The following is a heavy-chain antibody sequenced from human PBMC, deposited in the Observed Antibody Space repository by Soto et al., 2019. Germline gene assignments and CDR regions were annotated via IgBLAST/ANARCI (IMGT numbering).Heavy chain of an antibody. CDR3: TKTGTILPGNNWFDR. D-gene: IGHD1-7*01. V-gene: IGHV3-23*01. Sequence: PGGSLRLSCAASGFTFSSYAMTWVRQAPGKGLEWVSGISVDGRRTYYADSVKGRLTISRDNSENTLYLQMNSLRADDTAVYYCTKTGTILPGNNWFDRSGKGTLVTVSS. CDR2: ISVDGRRT. CDR1: GFTFSSYA. J-gene: IGHJ5*02.